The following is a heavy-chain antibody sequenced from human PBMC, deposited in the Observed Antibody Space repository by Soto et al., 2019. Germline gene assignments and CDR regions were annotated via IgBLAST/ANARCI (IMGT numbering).Heavy chain of an antibody. J-gene: IGHJ4*02. CDR1: GFTFSDYY. CDR3: AKEDSGWYKDY. V-gene: IGHV3-11*01. Sequence: QVQLVESGGGLVKPGGSLRLSCAASGFTFSDYYMSWIRQAPGKGLEWISYISPSGRTIYYADSVKGRFTSSRDNAKNSLYLQMNSLRAEDTAVYYCAKEDSGWYKDYWGQGTLVTVSS. CDR2: ISPSGRTI. D-gene: IGHD6-19*01.